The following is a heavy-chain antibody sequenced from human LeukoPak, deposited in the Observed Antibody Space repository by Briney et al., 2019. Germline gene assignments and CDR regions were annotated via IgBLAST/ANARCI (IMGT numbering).Heavy chain of an antibody. V-gene: IGHV3-23*01. CDR2: ISPSGDIT. CDR3: AQDLANIRFDN. CDR1: GFIFSSHG. D-gene: IGHD1/OR15-1a*01. Sequence: GGTLRLSCAASGFIFSSHGMNWVRQAPGKGLEWVSGISPSGDITYYADSVKGRFTISRDNSKSTVYLQMDSLRFVDAAVYYCAQDLANIRFDNWGQGTLVTVSS. J-gene: IGHJ4*02.